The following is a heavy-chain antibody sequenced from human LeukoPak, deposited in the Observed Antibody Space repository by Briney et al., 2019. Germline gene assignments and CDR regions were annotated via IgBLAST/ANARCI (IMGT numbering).Heavy chain of an antibody. V-gene: IGHV4-34*01. D-gene: IGHD2-2*01. CDR3: ARGVLGYCSSTSCHFFDY. CDR1: GGSFSGYY. J-gene: IGHJ4*02. Sequence: SETLSLTCAVYGGSFSGYYWSWIRQPPGKGLEWIGEINHSGSTNYNPSLKSRVTISVDTSKNQFSLKLSSVTAADTAVYYCARGVLGYCSSTSCHFFDYWGQETLVTVSS. CDR2: INHSGST.